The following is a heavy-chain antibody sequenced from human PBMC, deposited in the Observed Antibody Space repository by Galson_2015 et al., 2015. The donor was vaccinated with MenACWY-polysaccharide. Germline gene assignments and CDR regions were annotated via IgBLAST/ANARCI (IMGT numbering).Heavy chain of an antibody. J-gene: IGHJ4*02. V-gene: IGHV3-23*01. CDR2: SGSGGGL. Sequence: SLRLSCAASGFSFSAYGMSWVRQAPGRGLEWVSGSGSGGGLYYADSVKGRFTVSRDNSKNTLYLQMNNLRAEDTAVYYCAKVGPRSRWTRGLDYWGQGTPVTVSS. D-gene: IGHD6-13*01. CDR3: AKVGPRSRWTRGLDY. CDR1: GFSFSAYG.